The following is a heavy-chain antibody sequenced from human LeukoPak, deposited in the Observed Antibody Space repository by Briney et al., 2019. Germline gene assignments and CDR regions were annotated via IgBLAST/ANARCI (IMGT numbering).Heavy chain of an antibody. CDR2: ISAYNGNT. J-gene: IGHJ6*02. D-gene: IGHD3-9*01. V-gene: IGHV1-18*01. Sequence: AASVKVSCKASGYTFTSYGISWVRQAPGQGLEWMGWISAYNGNTNYAQKLQGRVTMTTDTSTSTAYMELRSLRSDDTAVYYCARDPKVRYFDWLRDYYYGMDVWGQGTTVTVSS. CDR1: GYTFTSYG. CDR3: ARDPKVRYFDWLRDYYYGMDV.